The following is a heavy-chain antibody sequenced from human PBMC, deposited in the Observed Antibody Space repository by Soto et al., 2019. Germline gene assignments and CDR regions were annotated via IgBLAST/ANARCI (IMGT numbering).Heavy chain of an antibody. J-gene: IGHJ4*02. CDR3: VRDLAATGTYCFDF. CDR2: TRNRANSYTT. V-gene: IGHV3-72*01. Sequence: EVHLVESGGGSVQPGGSLSLSCAASGFTFSDHYMDWVRQAPGKGLEWVGRTRNRANSYTTEYAASVKGRFTISRDDSKNSLYLQMNSLKAEDTAIYYCVRDLAATGTYCFDFWGQGTLVTVSS. CDR1: GFTFSDHY. D-gene: IGHD6-13*01.